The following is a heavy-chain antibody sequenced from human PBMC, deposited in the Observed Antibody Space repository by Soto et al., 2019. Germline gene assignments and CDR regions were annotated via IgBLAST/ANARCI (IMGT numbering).Heavy chain of an antibody. J-gene: IGHJ4*01. V-gene: IGHV1-18*01. CDR2: VSAYNGER. D-gene: IGHD6-6*01. Sequence: QVPLVQSGAEVKNPGASVKVSCKATGYTFTYYGINWVRQAPGQGLEWLGWVSAYNGERRYAQRVQARVIMTTDTSTTTAYMELRSLRSDDRAVYYCSRGTSIPASGDYWGQGTLVTVSS. CDR3: SRGTSIPASGDY. CDR1: GYTFTYYG.